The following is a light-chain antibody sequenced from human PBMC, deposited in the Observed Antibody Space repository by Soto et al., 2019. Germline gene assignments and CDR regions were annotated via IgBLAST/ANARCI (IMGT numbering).Light chain of an antibody. J-gene: IGKJ1*01. CDR3: QQYNNWPRT. CDR1: QSISGT. V-gene: IGKV3-15*01. CDR2: GAS. Sequence: DIVLTQSPVTLSLSPGDRATLSCRASQSISGTLAWYQQKPGQAPRLLIYGASTRATGIPARFSGSGSGTEFTLTISSLQSEDFAVYYCQQYNNWPRTFGQGTKVDIK.